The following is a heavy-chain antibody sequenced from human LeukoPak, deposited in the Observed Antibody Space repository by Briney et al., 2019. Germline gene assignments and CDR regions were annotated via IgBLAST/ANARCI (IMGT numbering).Heavy chain of an antibody. J-gene: IGHJ4*02. D-gene: IGHD6-19*01. CDR2: ISYDGNSE. V-gene: IGHV3-30-3*01. CDR1: GFKFSSYA. Sequence: GRSLRLSCAASGFKFSSYALDWVRQAPGKGLEWVAIISYDGNSEYYADSVKGRFTISRDNSNNTLYLEMSSVRPEDTATYYCARVGYNSGWYVLYYFDYWGQGTLVTVSS. CDR3: ARVGYNSGWYVLYYFDY.